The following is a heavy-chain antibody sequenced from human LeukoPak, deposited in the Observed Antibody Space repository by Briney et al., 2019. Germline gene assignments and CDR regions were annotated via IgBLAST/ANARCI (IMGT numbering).Heavy chain of an antibody. Sequence: GGSLRLSCAASGFTFSTYWMSWVRQAPGKGLEWVANIQQDGIKKYYVDSVEGRFTISRENAKNSLFLQMSSLRADDTAAYYCGRELDVSVDYWGQGTLVTVSS. CDR1: GFTFSTYW. J-gene: IGHJ4*02. V-gene: IGHV3-7*01. CDR3: GRELDVSVDY. CDR2: IQQDGIKK. D-gene: IGHD3-10*01.